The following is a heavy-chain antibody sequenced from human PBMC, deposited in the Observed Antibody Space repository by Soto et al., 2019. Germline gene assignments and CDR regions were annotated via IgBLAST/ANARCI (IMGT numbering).Heavy chain of an antibody. Sequence: DVQLVESGGGLIKPGGSLRLSCAASGFTVSSNYMSWVRQAAGKGLEWVAVIYAGSITFYADSVKGRFTISRDNSKNSLYLQMNSLRAEDTAVYYCARIPYYNSGTIFDYWGQGTLVTVSS. CDR2: IYAGSIT. CDR1: GFTVSSNY. CDR3: ARIPYYNSGTIFDY. V-gene: IGHV3-53*01. D-gene: IGHD3-22*01. J-gene: IGHJ4*02.